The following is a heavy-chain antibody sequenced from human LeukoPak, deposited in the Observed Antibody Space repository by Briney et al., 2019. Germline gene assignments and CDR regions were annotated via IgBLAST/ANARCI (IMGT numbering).Heavy chain of an antibody. CDR2: ISSSSSYI. Sequence: GGSLRLSCAASGFTFSSYSMNWVRQAPGKGLEWVSSISSSSSYIYYADSVKGRFTISRDNAKNSLYLQMNSLRAEDTAVYYCARAPRRYCSSTSCYSDYWGQGTLVTVSS. D-gene: IGHD2-2*01. CDR3: ARAPRRYCSSTSCYSDY. J-gene: IGHJ4*02. V-gene: IGHV3-21*01. CDR1: GFTFSSYS.